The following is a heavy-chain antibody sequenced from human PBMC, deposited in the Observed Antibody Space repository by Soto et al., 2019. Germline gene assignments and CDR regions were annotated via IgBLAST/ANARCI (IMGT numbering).Heavy chain of an antibody. CDR2: ISAYNGNT. V-gene: IGHV1-18*01. Sequence: QVQLVQSGAEVKKHGASVKVSCKASGYTFTSYGISWVRQAPVQELEWMGWISAYNGNTNYAQQLQGSVTRTKDASMSTAYMERRSLRSDDTAVYFCARRAPPIDVWGQVTTVTVSS. CDR3: ARRAPPIDV. J-gene: IGHJ6*02. CDR1: GYTFTSYG.